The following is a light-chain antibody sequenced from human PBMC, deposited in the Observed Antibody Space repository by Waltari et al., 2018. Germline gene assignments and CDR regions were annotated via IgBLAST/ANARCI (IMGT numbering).Light chain of an antibody. V-gene: IGKV1-16*01. CDR3: QQRSNWRAT. CDR1: QGISKF. Sequence: DIQMTQSPSSLAASVGDRVTITCRASQGISKFLAWFRQKPGKAPESLIYGASSLQSGVPSRFSGSGSGTDFTLTISSLQPEDFALYYCQQRSNWRATFGPGTEVGIK. J-gene: IGKJ3*01. CDR2: GAS.